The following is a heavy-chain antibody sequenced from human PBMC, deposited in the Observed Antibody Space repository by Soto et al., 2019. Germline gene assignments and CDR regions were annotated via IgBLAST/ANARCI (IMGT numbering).Heavy chain of an antibody. Sequence: QVQLQQWGAGLLKPSETLSLTCAVYGGSFSGYYWSWIRQPPGKGLERIGEINHSGSTNYNPSLKSRVTISVDTSKNQFSLKLSSVTAADTAVYYCARNIVVVVAATYWFDPWGQGTLVTVSS. CDR3: ARNIVVVVAATYWFDP. D-gene: IGHD2-15*01. CDR2: INHSGST. V-gene: IGHV4-34*01. CDR1: GGSFSGYY. J-gene: IGHJ5*02.